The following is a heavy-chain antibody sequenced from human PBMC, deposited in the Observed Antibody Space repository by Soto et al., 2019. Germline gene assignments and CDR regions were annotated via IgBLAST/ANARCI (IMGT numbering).Heavy chain of an antibody. CDR2: ISYDGSNK. D-gene: IGHD1-26*01. CDR3: ARPGSYYVFDAFDI. CDR1: GFTFSSYA. Sequence: QVQLVESGGGVVQPGRSLRLSCAASGFTFSSYAMHWVRQAPGKGLEWVAVISYDGSNKYYADSVKGRFTISRDNSKNTLYLQMNSLRAEDTAVYYCARPGSYYVFDAFDIWGQGTMVTVSS. J-gene: IGHJ3*02. V-gene: IGHV3-30-3*01.